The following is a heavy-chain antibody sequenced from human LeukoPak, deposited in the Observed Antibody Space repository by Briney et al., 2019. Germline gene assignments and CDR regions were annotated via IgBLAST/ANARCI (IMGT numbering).Heavy chain of an antibody. V-gene: IGHV1-46*01. CDR1: GYTFTSYG. D-gene: IGHD2-15*01. CDR2: IDPSGGST. CDR3: AREPATRGYCSGGSCYGSRAFDY. J-gene: IGHJ4*02. Sequence: ASVKVSCKASGYTFTSYGISWVRQAPGQGLEWMGIIDPSGGSTSYAQKFQGRVTMTRDTSTSTVYMELSSLRSEDTAVYYCAREPATRGYCSGGSCYGSRAFDYWGQGTLVTVSS.